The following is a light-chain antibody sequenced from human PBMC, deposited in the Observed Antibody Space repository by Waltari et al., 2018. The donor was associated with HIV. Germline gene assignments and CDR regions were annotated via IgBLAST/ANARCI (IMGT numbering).Light chain of an antibody. CDR1: SSNIGSNT. Sequence: QSVLTQPPSASGTPGQRVTISCSGSSSNIGSNTVNWYQQLPGTAPKLLIYSNYKRPSGVPDRFSGSKSGTSASLAISGLHSEDEADYYCAAWDDSLNGVVFGGGTKLTVL. CDR3: AAWDDSLNGVV. V-gene: IGLV1-44*01. CDR2: SNY. J-gene: IGLJ2*01.